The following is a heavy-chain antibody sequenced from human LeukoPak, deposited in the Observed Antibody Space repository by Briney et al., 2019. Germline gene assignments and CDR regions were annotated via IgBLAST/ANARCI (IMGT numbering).Heavy chain of an antibody. J-gene: IGHJ5*02. Sequence: ASVKVSCKASAYNFYSSGVSWVGQAPGQGLEWMGWISANSGDTKYAQNLQGRVTMTTDTSTSTVYMELRSLKLDDTAVYYCVRDPGVPRLLEWLLYEWFDPWGQGTLVTVSS. CDR1: AYNFYSSG. CDR2: ISANSGDT. CDR3: VRDPGVPRLLEWLLYEWFDP. V-gene: IGHV1-18*01. D-gene: IGHD3-3*01.